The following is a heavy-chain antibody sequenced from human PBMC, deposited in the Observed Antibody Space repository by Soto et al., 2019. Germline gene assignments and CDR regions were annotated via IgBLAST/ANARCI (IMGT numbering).Heavy chain of an antibody. V-gene: IGHV3-33*01. J-gene: IGHJ4*02. CDR1: GFTFSSYG. Sequence: GGSLRLSCAASGFTFSSYGMHWVRQAPGKGLEWVAVIWYDGSNKYYADSVKGRFTISRDNSKNTLYLQMNSLRAEDTAVYYCARDGDYSSPGDYYFDYWGQGTLVTVSS. CDR3: ARDGDYSSPGDYYFDY. CDR2: IWYDGSNK. D-gene: IGHD6-13*01.